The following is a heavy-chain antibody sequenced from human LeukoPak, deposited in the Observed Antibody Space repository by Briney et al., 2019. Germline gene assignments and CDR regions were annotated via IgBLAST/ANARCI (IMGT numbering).Heavy chain of an antibody. CDR1: GGSISSSSYY. J-gene: IGHJ5*02. CDR3: ARQDPSDTWIAAAGLGWFDP. Sequence: PSETLSLTCTVSGGSISSSSYYWGWIRQPPGKGLEWIGSIYYSGSTYYNPSLKSRVTISVDTSKNQFSLKLSSVTAADTAVYYCARQDPSDTWIAAAGLGWFDPWGQGTLVTVSS. D-gene: IGHD6-13*01. CDR2: IYYSGST. V-gene: IGHV4-39*01.